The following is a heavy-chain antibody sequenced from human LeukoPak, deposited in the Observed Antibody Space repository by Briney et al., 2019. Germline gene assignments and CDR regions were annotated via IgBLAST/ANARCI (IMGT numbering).Heavy chain of an antibody. J-gene: IGHJ4*02. CDR1: GFTFSSYG. Sequence: GRSLRLSCAASGFTFSSYGMHWVRQAPGKGLEWVAVISYDGSNKHYADSVKGRFTISRDNSKNTLYLQMNSLRAEDTAVYYCAKDGRVYDILTGYLGDYWGQGTLVTVSS. CDR3: AKDGRVYDILTGYLGDY. CDR2: ISYDGSNK. V-gene: IGHV3-30*18. D-gene: IGHD3-9*01.